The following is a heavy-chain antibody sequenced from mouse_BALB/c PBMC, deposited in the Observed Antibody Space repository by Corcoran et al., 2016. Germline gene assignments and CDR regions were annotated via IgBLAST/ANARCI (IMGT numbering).Heavy chain of an antibody. J-gene: IGHJ1*01. CDR2: IDPENGNT. D-gene: IGHD4-1*01. CDR3: ASNWERDWYFDV. Sequence: EVQLQQSGAELVRPGALVKLSCKASGFNIKDYYMHWVKQRPEQGLEWIGWIDPENGNTIYDPKFQGKASITADTSSNTAYLQLSSLTSEDTAVYYCASNWERDWYFDVWGAGTTVTVSS. CDR1: GFNIKDYY. V-gene: IGHV14-1*02.